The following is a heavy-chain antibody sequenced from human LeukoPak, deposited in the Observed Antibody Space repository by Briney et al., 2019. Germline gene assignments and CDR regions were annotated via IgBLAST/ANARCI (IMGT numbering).Heavy chain of an antibody. J-gene: IGHJ4*02. Sequence: SETLSLTCTVSGRSIDNYYWGWIRQSPGKGLEYIAYIFYNGRANYNLSLKSRVTISVDTSKNQFSLKLNYVTAADTAVYYCARHDFWSGFDYWGQGALVTVSS. CDR2: IFYNGRA. CDR3: ARHDFWSGFDY. D-gene: IGHD3-3*01. CDR1: GRSIDNYY. V-gene: IGHV4-59*08.